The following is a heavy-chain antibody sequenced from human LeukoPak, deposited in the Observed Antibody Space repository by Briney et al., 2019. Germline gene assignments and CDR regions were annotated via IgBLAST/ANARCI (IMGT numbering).Heavy chain of an antibody. CDR2: ISAYNGNT. J-gene: IGHJ4*02. D-gene: IGHD3-22*01. V-gene: IGHV1-18*01. CDR3: ARGAYYDSSGYYYEGYFDY. Sequence: ASVKVSCKASGYTFTSYDINWVRQAPGQGLEWMGWISAYNGNTNYAQKLQGRVTMTTDTSTSTAYMELRSLRSDDTAVYYCARGAYYDSSGYYYEGYFDYWGQGTLVTVSS. CDR1: GYTFTSYD.